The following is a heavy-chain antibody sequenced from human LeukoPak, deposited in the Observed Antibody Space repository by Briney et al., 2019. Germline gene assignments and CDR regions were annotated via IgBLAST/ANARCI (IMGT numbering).Heavy chain of an antibody. CDR3: SKDYGITGTGGAWLDP. J-gene: IGHJ5*02. CDR2: IRYDGSNK. V-gene: IGHV3-30*02. CDR1: GVTFNSYG. D-gene: IGHD1-20*01. Sequence: GGSLRLSCAASGVTFNSYGMHWVRQAPGKGLEWVAFIRYDGSNKYYADSVKGRFTISRDNSKNTLYLQMNSLRAEDTAVYYCSKDYGITGTGGAWLDPWGQGTLVTVSS.